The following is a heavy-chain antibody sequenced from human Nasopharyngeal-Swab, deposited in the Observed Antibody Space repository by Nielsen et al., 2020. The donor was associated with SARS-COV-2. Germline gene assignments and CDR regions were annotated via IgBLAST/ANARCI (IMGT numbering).Heavy chain of an antibody. V-gene: IGHV4-34*01. CDR2: INHSGST. Sequence: SKTLSLTCAVYGGSFSGYYWSWIRQPPGKGLEWIGEINHSGSTNYNPSLKSRVTISVDTSKNQFSLKLSSVTAADTAVYYCARAHVVVVAATLVWDYYYYMDVWGKGTTVTVSS. D-gene: IGHD2-15*01. CDR1: GGSFSGYY. CDR3: ARAHVVVVAATLVWDYYYYMDV. J-gene: IGHJ6*03.